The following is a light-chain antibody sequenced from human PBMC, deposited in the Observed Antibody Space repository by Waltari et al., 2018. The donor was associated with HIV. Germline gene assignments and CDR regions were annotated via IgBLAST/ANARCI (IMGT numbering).Light chain of an antibody. CDR1: SRDVGTYNY. Sequence: QSALTHPRPVSDSPGQSVTTPTTGTSRDVGTYNYAFWYQQPPGRAPKFIIYNVSERPSGVPDRFSGSKSGNTASLTISGLQAEDEADYYCSSYAGTSNFVLFGGGTKLTVL. CDR2: NVS. V-gene: IGLV2-11*01. J-gene: IGLJ2*01. CDR3: SSYAGTSNFVL.